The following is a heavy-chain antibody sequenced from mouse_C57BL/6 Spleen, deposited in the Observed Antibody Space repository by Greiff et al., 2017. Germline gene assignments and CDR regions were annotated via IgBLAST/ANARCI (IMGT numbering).Heavy chain of an antibody. CDR3: ANGGAMDY. CDR2: IYPGDGDT. J-gene: IGHJ4*01. Sequence: QVQLQQSGPELVKPGASVKISCKASGYAFSRSWMNWVKQRPGKGLEWIGRIYPGDGDTNYNGKFKGKATLTADKSSSTAYMQRSSLTSEDSAVYFCANGGAMDYWGQGTSVTVSS. CDR1: GYAFSRSW. D-gene: IGHD1-1*01. V-gene: IGHV1-82*01.